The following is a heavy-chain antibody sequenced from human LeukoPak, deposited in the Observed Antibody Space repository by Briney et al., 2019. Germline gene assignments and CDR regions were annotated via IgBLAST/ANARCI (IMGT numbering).Heavy chain of an antibody. CDR1: GFTFSSYG. V-gene: IGHV3-33*01. CDR2: IWYDGSNK. Sequence: PGGSLRLSCAASGFTFSSYGMHWVRQAPGKGLEWVAVIWYDGSNKYYADSVKGRFTISRDNSKNTLYLQMNSLRAEDTAVYYCARDSSTFGDPRPLDYWGQGTLVTVSS. D-gene: IGHD4-17*01. J-gene: IGHJ4*02. CDR3: ARDSSTFGDPRPLDY.